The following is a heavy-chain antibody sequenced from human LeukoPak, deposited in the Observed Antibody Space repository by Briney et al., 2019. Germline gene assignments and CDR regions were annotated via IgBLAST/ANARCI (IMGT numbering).Heavy chain of an antibody. CDR3: ARDVYYYGSGSYSESDY. V-gene: IGHV1-46*01. J-gene: IGHJ4*02. Sequence: ASVKVSCKASGYTFPTYYMHWVRQAPGQGLEWMGMINPSGGSTTYAQKFQGRVTMTRDTSTSTVYMELSSLRFEDTAVYYCARDVYYYGSGSYSESDYWGQGTLVTVSP. CDR2: INPSGGST. D-gene: IGHD3-10*01. CDR1: GYTFPTYY.